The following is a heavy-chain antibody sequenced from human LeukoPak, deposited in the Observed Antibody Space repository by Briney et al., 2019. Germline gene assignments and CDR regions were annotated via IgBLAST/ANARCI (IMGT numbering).Heavy chain of an antibody. Sequence: SETLSLTCTVSGGSISSYYWSWLRQPPGKGLEWIGYIYYSGSTNYNPSLKSRVTISVDTSKNQFSLTLSSVTAADTAVYYCARGARSIAAADSGLFDYWGQGTLVTVSS. D-gene: IGHD6-13*01. J-gene: IGHJ4*02. CDR3: ARGARSIAAADSGLFDY. CDR2: IYYSGST. V-gene: IGHV4-59*01. CDR1: GGSISSYY.